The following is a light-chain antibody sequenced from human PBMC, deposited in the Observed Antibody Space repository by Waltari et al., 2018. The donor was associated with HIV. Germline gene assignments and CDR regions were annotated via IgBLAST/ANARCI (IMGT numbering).Light chain of an antibody. CDR1: QSVSNL. V-gene: IGKV3-11*01. CDR2: DAS. J-gene: IGKJ2*01. CDR3: QHRDEWPPGAT. Sequence: EIVLPPSPATLSLSPGERATLSCRASQSVSNLLAWYQQKPGQAPTLLIYDASTRASGIPARFSGSGSGTDFTLTISSLEPEDFAVYYCQHRDEWPPGATFGPGAKLEIK.